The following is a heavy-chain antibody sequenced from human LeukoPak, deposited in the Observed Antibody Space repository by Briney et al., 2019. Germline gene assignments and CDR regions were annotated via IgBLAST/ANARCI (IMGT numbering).Heavy chain of an antibody. D-gene: IGHD6-13*01. CDR1: GGSISSYY. J-gene: IGHJ4*02. Sequence: SETLSLTCTVSGGSISSYYWSWIRQPPGKGLEWIGYIYDSGSTNYNPSLKSRVTISVDTSKNQFSLKLRSVTAADTALYLCAAQVIAAAAPSDFWGQGAPVTVSS. CDR3: AAQVIAAAAPSDF. CDR2: IYDSGST. V-gene: IGHV4-59*08.